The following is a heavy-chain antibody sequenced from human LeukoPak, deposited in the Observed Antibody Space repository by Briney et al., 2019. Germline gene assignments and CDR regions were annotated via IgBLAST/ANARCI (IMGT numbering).Heavy chain of an antibody. CDR2: ISRDGGTT. Sequence: GGSLRLSCAASGFTFSSYWMQWVRQTPGKGLVWVSRISRDGGTTSYADSVKGRFTISRDNAANTLYPQMNSLRAEDTAVYYCARGSWSAAGTSIDYWGQGTLVTVSS. J-gene: IGHJ4*02. CDR1: GFTFSSYW. V-gene: IGHV3-74*01. CDR3: ARGSWSAAGTSIDY. D-gene: IGHD6-13*01.